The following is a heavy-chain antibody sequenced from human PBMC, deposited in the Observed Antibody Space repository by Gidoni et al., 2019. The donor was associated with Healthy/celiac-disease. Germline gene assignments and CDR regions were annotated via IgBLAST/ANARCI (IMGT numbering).Heavy chain of an antibody. D-gene: IGHD4-17*01. V-gene: IGHV3-23*01. CDR2: MSGSGGST. CDR1: GFTFSSYA. CDR3: AKDQDDYPWGYYYGMDV. J-gene: IGHJ6*02. Sequence: EVQLLESGGGLVQPGGSLRLSCAASGFTFSSYAMSWVRQAPGKGLEWVSAMSGSGGSTYYADSVKGRFTISRDNSKNTLYLQMNSLRAEDTAVYYCAKDQDDYPWGYYYGMDVWGQGTTVTVSS.